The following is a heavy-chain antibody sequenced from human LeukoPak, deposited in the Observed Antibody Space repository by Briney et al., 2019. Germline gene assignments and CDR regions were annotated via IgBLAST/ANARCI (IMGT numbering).Heavy chain of an antibody. V-gene: IGHV4-34*01. J-gene: IGHJ6*04. CDR1: GGSFSGYY. CDR3: ARAVWDV. Sequence: SETLSLTCAVYGGSFSGYYWSWIRQPPGKGLEWIGEINHSGSTNYNPSLKSRVTISVDTSKNQFSLELSSVTAADTAVYFCARAVWDVWGKGTTVTVSS. CDR2: INHSGST. D-gene: IGHD3-16*01.